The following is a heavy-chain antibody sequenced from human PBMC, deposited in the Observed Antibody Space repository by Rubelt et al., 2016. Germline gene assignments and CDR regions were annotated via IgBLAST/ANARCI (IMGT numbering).Heavy chain of an antibody. CDR3: AKATVTTTNFDY. Sequence: EVQLVESGGALVQPGGSLGFSCPALGLIFNPFALAWSRRAPGQGLQWVSAIGGGGGGPYYENSGKGGFTFPRDNSKNTLDLQMNSLRAEDTAVYYCAKATVTTTNFDYWGQGTLVTVSS. CDR2: IGGGGGGP. J-gene: IGHJ4*02. V-gene: IGHV3-23*04. D-gene: IGHD4-17*01. CDR1: GLIFNPFA.